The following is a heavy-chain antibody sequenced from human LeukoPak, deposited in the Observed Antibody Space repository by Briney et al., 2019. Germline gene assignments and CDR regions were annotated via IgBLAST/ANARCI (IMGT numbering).Heavy chain of an antibody. CDR1: GFTVSSNY. J-gene: IGHJ6*03. V-gene: IGHV3-53*03. CDR3: ARGSPHLASPYYYMDV. CDR2: IYSGGST. Sequence: GGSLRLSCAASGFTVSSNYMSWVRQAPGKGLEWVSVIYSGGSTYYADSVKGRFTISRDNAKNSLYLQMNSLRVEDTAVYYCARGSPHLASPYYYMDVWGKGATVPVSS.